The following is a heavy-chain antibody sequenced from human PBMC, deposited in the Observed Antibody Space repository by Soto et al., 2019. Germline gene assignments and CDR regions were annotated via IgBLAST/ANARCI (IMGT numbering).Heavy chain of an antibody. V-gene: IGHV4-34*01. CDR1: GGSFSGYY. CDR2: INHSGST. Sequence: SETLSLTCAVYGGSFSGYYWSWIRQPPGKGLEWIGEINHSGSTNYNPSLKSRVTISIDTSKNQFSLKLSSVTAADTAVYYCARGPHSGSYYFNYWGQGTLVTVSS. CDR3: ARGPHSGSYYFNY. J-gene: IGHJ4*02. D-gene: IGHD1-26*01.